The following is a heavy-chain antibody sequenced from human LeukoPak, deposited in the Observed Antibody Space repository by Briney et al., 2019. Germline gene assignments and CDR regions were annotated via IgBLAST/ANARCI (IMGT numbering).Heavy chain of an antibody. J-gene: IGHJ4*02. CDR1: GFTFSSYA. V-gene: IGHV3-23*01. CDR2: ISSGDST. Sequence: PGASLRLSRAASGFTFSSYAMNWVRQAPGKGLKWVSIISSGDSTYYADSVKGRFTISRDNSKKTLYLQMNSLRAEDTAVYYCATHPSRYYYDSSGYAKYWGQGTLVTVSS. CDR3: ATHPSRYYYDSSGYAKY. D-gene: IGHD3-22*01.